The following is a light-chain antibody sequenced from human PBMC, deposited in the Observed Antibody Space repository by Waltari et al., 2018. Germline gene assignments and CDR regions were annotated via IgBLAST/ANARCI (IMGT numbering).Light chain of an antibody. Sequence: DIQMTQSPSTLSASVGDRVTITCRASQSIYRWVAWYQQKPGKAPKLLIYEASTLETGVPSRFGGSGSGTEFTLTISSLQPDDFATYHCHQYLTQWTFGQGTKVEIK. J-gene: IGKJ1*01. CDR2: EAS. V-gene: IGKV1-5*03. CDR1: QSIYRW. CDR3: HQYLTQWT.